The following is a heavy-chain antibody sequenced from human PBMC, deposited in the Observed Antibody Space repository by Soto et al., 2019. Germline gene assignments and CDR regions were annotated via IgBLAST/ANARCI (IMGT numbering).Heavy chain of an antibody. CDR2: ISYDGSNK. D-gene: IGHD3-10*01. Sequence: PGGSLRLSCAASGFTFSSYGMHLVRQAPGKGLEWVAVISYDGSNKYYADSVKGRFTISRDNSKNTLYLQMNSLRAEDTAVYYCAKDQLRGVRGVITYYYGMDVWGQGTTVTVSS. V-gene: IGHV3-30*18. CDR3: AKDQLRGVRGVITYYYGMDV. CDR1: GFTFSSYG. J-gene: IGHJ6*02.